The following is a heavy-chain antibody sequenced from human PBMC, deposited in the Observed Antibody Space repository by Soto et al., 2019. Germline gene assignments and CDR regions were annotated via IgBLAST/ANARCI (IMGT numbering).Heavy chain of an antibody. CDR3: TTPSMIRGVTD. V-gene: IGHV3-15*01. D-gene: IGHD3-10*01. CDR1: GITFANAV. CDR2: IKSKTDGGTT. J-gene: IGHJ4*02. Sequence: GGSLRLSCSVSGITFANAVMSWVRQAPGKGLEWVGRIKSKTDGGTTDYAAPVKGRFTISRDDSKNTLYLQMNSLKSEDTCVYYCTTPSMIRGVTDWGQGTLVTVSS.